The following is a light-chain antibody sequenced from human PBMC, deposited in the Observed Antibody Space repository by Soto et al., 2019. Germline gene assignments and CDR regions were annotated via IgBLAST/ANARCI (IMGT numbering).Light chain of an antibody. CDR3: QQYGSSAWT. Sequence: EIVLTQSPGTLSLSPGERATLSCRSSQSVSSSYLAWYEQKPGQAPRLLIYGASSRATGIPDRFSGSGSGTEFTLTISRLEPEDFEVYYCQQYGSSAWTFGQGTKVDIK. CDR1: QSVSSSY. J-gene: IGKJ1*01. CDR2: GAS. V-gene: IGKV3-20*01.